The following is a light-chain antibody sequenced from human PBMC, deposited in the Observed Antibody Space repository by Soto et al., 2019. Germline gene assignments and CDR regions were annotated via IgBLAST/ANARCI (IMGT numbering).Light chain of an antibody. J-gene: IGKJ2*01. V-gene: IGKV3D-15*01. CDR1: QSVNTR. CDR3: QQYNNWPPEYT. CDR2: DAS. Sequence: EIVMTQSPATLSVSPGERATLSCRASQSVNTRLAWYQQKPGQAPRLVIYDASTRATGIPARSSGSGSGTEFTLTISSMQSEDFAVYHCQQYNNWPPEYTFGQGTKLEIK.